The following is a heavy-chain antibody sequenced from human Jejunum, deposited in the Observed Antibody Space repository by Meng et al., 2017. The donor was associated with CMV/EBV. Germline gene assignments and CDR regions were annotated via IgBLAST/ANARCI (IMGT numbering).Heavy chain of an antibody. CDR1: GDFLSNSRHF. D-gene: IGHD6-19*01. CDR3: ARVPPSGNYRFDY. J-gene: IGHJ4*02. CDR2: IDYTGTT. Sequence: LQGSGPGLVKPSETLSLTCTVSGDFLSNSRHFWGWIRQPPGKGLEWIANIDYTGTTYYNPSLKSRVTISRDTSKNQFSLKLNSVTAADTAVYYCARVPPSGNYRFDYWGQGTLVTVSS. V-gene: IGHV4-39*07.